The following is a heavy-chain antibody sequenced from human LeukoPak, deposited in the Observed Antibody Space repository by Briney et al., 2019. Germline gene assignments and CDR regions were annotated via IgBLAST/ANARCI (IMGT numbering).Heavy chain of an antibody. CDR1: GFTFSNYA. CDR3: AKEGRITMIVVVTFSGMDV. Sequence: PGGSLRLSCAASGFTFSNYAMSWVRQAPGKGLEWVSAISGSGGSTYYADSVKGRFTTSRDNSKNTLYLQMNSLRAEDTAVYYCAKEGRITMIVVVTFSGMDVWGQGTTVTVSS. J-gene: IGHJ6*02. V-gene: IGHV3-23*01. D-gene: IGHD3-22*01. CDR2: ISGSGGST.